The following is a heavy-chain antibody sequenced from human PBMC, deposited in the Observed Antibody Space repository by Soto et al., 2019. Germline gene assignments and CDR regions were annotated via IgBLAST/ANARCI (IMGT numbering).Heavy chain of an antibody. D-gene: IGHD3-22*01. CDR1: GFTFSSYG. CDR3: AKKGSYDRSGYPLGMDV. CDR2: ISYDGSNK. J-gene: IGHJ6*02. Sequence: GGSLRLSCAASGFTFSSYGMHWVRQAPGKGLEWVAVISYDGSNKYYADSVKGRFTISRDNSKNTLYLQMNSLRAEDTAVYYCAKKGSYDRSGYPLGMDVWGQGPTVTVSS. V-gene: IGHV3-30*18.